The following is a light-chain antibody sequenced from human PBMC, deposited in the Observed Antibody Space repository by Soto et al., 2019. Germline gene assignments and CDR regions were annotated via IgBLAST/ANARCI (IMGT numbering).Light chain of an antibody. CDR3: QQSYSSPPT. J-gene: IGKJ1*01. CDR2: AAS. V-gene: IGKV1-39*01. Sequence: DIQMTQSPSSLSASVEGRVIITCRASQSISNHLNWYQQKPGKAPKLLIFAASSLQSGVPSRFSGSRSGPDFTLTTSSLQPEDFATYYCQQSYSSPPTFGQGTKGDIK. CDR1: QSISNH.